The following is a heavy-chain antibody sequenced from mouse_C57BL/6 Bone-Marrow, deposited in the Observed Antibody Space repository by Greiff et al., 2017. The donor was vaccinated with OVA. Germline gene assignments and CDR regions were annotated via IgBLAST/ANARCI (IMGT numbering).Heavy chain of an antibody. CDR1: GFTFSDYG. J-gene: IGHJ3*01. CDR3: ARPSYYSNYAWLAY. D-gene: IGHD2-5*01. V-gene: IGHV5-15*01. Sequence: EVMLVESGGGLVQPGGSLKLSCAASGFTFSDYGMAWVRQAPRKGPEWVAFISNLAYSIYYADTVTGRFTISRENAKNTRYLEMSSLRSEDTAMYYCARPSYYSNYAWLAYWGQGTLVTVSA. CDR2: ISNLAYSI.